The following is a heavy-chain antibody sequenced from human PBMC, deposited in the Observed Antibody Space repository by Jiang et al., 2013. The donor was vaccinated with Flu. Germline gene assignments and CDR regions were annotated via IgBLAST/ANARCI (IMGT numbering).Heavy chain of an antibody. D-gene: IGHD3-22*01. CDR1: GFTFSSYA. J-gene: IGHJ3*02. CDR2: ISGSGGST. V-gene: IGHV3-23*04. CDR3: AKLITMIVVVNPADAFDI. Sequence: VQLVESGGGLVQPGGSLRLSCAASGFTFSSYAMSWVRQAPGKGLEWVSAISGSGGSTYYADSVKGRFTISRDNSKNTLYLQMNSLRAEDTAVYYCAKLITMIVVVNPADAFDIWGQGTMVTVSS.